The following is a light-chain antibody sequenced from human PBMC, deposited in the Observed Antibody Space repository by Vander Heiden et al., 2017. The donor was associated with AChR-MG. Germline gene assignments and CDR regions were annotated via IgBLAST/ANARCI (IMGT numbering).Light chain of an antibody. CDR1: ALPKKY. Sequence: SYEPQQPPSVSVSPGQTARITCSGDALPKKYAYWYQQKSGQAPVLVIYEDSKRPSGIPEGFSGSSSGTMATLTISGAQVEDDADYYCYSTDSSGILVVFGGGTKLTVL. V-gene: IGLV3-10*01. J-gene: IGLJ2*01. CDR2: EDS. CDR3: YSTDSSGILVV.